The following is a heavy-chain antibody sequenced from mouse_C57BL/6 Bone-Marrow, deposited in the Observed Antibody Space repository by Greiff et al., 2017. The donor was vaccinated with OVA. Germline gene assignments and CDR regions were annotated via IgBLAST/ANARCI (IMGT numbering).Heavy chain of an antibody. CDR1: GYTFTSYW. D-gene: IGHD2-3*01. CDR2: IDPYDSYT. J-gene: IGHJ2*01. Sequence: QVQLQQPGAELVMPGASVKLSCKASGYTFTSYWMHWVKQRPGQGLEWIGEIDPYDSYTNYNQKFKGKSTLTVDKSSSTAYMQLSSLTSEDSAVYYCAREGGYDFDYWGQGTTLTVSS. V-gene: IGHV1-69*01. CDR3: AREGGYDFDY.